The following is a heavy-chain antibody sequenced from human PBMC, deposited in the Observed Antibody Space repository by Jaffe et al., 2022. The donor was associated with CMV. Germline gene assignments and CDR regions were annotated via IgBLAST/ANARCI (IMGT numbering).Heavy chain of an antibody. J-gene: IGHJ4*02. CDR3: ARDTQWGSQWLVGFADY. V-gene: IGHV3-21*01. CDR2: ISSSSSYI. Sequence: EVQLVESGGGLVKPGGSLRLSCAASGFTFSSYSMNWVRQAPGKGLEWVSSISSSSSYIYYADSVKGRFTISRDNAKNSLYLQMNSLRAEDTAVYYCARDTQWGSQWLVGFADYWGQGTLVTVSS. CDR1: GFTFSSYS. D-gene: IGHD6-19*01.